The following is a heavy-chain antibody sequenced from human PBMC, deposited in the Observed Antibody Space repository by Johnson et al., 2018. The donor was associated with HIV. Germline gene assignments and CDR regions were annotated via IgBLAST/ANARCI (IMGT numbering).Heavy chain of an antibody. CDR2: IRYDGSNK. V-gene: IGHV3-30*02. CDR3: AKSDDILTGYYKGFDAFDV. CDR1: GFTFSSYG. Sequence: QVQLVESGGGVVQPGGSLRLSCAASGFTFSSYGMHWVRQAPGKGLEWVAFIRYDGSNKYYADSVKGRFTISRDNSKSTLFLQMNSLRAEDTAAYYCAKSDDILTGYYKGFDAFDVWGQGTMVSVS. D-gene: IGHD3-9*01. J-gene: IGHJ3*01.